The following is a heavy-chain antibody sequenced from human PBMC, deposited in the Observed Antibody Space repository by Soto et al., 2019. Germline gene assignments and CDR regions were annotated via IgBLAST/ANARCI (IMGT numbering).Heavy chain of an antibody. J-gene: IGHJ6*02. V-gene: IGHV4-34*01. Sequence: PSETLSLTCAVYGGSFSGYYWSWIRQPPGKGLEWIGEINHSGSTNYNPSLKSRVTISVDTSKNQFSLKLSSVTAADTAVYYCARGRITIFGVVIYSYYYYGMDVWGQGTRVTVSS. D-gene: IGHD3-3*01. CDR2: INHSGST. CDR1: GGSFSGYY. CDR3: ARGRITIFGVVIYSYYYYGMDV.